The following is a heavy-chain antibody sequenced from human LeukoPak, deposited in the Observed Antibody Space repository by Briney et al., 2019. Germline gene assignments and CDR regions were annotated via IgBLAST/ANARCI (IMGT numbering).Heavy chain of an antibody. J-gene: IGHJ5*02. CDR2: INQSGST. CDR1: GGSFSGYY. Sequence: SETLSLTCAVYGGSFSGYYWSWIRQPPGKGLEWIGEINQSGSTNYNPSLKSRVTISVDTSKNQFSLKLSSVTAADTAVYYCAREGIVVVVAATHNWFDPWGQGTLVTVSS. D-gene: IGHD2-15*01. V-gene: IGHV4-34*01. CDR3: AREGIVVVVAATHNWFDP.